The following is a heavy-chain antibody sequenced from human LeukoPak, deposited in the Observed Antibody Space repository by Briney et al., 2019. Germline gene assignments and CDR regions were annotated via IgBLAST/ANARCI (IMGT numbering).Heavy chain of an antibody. V-gene: IGHV3-33*01. D-gene: IGHD3-10*01. J-gene: IGHJ4*02. Sequence: SLRLXCXASXFTFSSYGMHWVRQAPGKGLEWVAVIWYDGSNKYYAASVKGRFTISRDNSKNTLYLQMNSLRAEDTAVYYCAANSGFDYWGQGTLVTVSS. CDR2: IWYDGSNK. CDR1: XFTFSSYG. CDR3: AANSGFDY.